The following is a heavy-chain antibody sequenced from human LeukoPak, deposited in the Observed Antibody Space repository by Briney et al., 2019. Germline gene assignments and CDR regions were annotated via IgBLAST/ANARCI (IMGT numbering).Heavy chain of an antibody. CDR1: GYTFIGYY. CDR2: INPNSGGT. V-gene: IGHV1-2*02. D-gene: IGHD1-20*01. Sequence: ASVKVSCKASGYTFIGYYMHWVRQAPGQGLEWMGWINPNSGGTNYAQKFQGRVTMTRDTSISTAYMELSRLRSDDTAVYYCAREAAGSITGTRWFDPWGQGTLVTVSS. CDR3: AREAAGSITGTRWFDP. J-gene: IGHJ5*02.